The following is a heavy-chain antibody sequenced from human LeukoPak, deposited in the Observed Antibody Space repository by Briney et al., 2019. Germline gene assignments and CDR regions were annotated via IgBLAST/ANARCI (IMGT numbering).Heavy chain of an antibody. J-gene: IGHJ5*02. D-gene: IGHD6-13*01. V-gene: IGHV3-11*01. CDR1: GFTFSDYY. Sequence: GGSLRLSCAASGFTFSDYYMSWIRQAPGKGLEWVSYISSSGSTIYYADSVKGRFTISRDNAKNSLYLQMNSLRAEDMALYYCAKGDSSSWYPYNWFDPWGQGTLVTVSS. CDR2: ISSSGSTI. CDR3: AKGDSSSWYPYNWFDP.